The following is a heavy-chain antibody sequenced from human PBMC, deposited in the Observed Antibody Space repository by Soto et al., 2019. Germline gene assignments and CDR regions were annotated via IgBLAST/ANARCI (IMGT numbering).Heavy chain of an antibody. Sequence: EVQLLETGGGLVQPGGSLRLSCTASGFTFSTYAMSWVRQAPGEGLAWVSSISESGVYTDYADSVKGRFTISRDNSKNTLYVQMTSLRAEDTAVYYCAKETSPNTYYAFDFWGQGTLVTVSS. D-gene: IGHD1-26*01. CDR2: ISESGVYT. J-gene: IGHJ3*01. CDR3: AKETSPNTYYAFDF. V-gene: IGHV3-23*01. CDR1: GFTFSTYA.